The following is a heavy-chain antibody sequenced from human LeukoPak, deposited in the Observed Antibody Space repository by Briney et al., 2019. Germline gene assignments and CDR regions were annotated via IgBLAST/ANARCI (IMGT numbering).Heavy chain of an antibody. D-gene: IGHD4-11*01. CDR2: IYYSGST. Sequence: SETLSLTCTVSGGSISSSSYYWGWIRQPPGKGLEWIGHIYYSGSTYYNPSLKSRVTISVDTSKNQFSLKLSSVTAADTAVYYCARGYSNYLIFNYWGQGTLVTVSS. J-gene: IGHJ4*02. CDR1: GGSISSSSYY. V-gene: IGHV4-30-4*08. CDR3: ARGYSNYLIFNY.